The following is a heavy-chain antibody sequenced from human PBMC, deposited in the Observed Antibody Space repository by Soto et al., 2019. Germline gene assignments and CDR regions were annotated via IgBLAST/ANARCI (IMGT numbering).Heavy chain of an antibody. CDR1: GFTFSSYG. J-gene: IGHJ3*02. CDR2: IWYDGSNK. V-gene: IGHV3-33*01. D-gene: IGHD3-22*01. Sequence: QVQLVESGGGVVQPGRSLRLSCAASGFTFSSYGMHWVRQAPGKGLEWVAVIWYDGSNKYYADSVKGRFTISRDNSKNTRYLQMNSLRAEDTAVYYCARDTNYYDSSGYYRSDAFDIWGQGTMVTVSS. CDR3: ARDTNYYDSSGYYRSDAFDI.